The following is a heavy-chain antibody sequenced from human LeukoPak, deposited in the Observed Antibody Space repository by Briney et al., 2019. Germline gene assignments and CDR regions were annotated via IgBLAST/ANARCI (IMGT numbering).Heavy chain of an antibody. CDR3: ARGYSTSWTYYFDY. J-gene: IGHJ4*02. D-gene: IGHD6-13*01. Sequence: SETLSLTCTVSDGAITGYYWGWIRQPPGKGLEWIGHIYWNTNYNPSLKSRVTISVDTSKNHLSLKMNSVTAADTAVYYCARGYSTSWTYYFDYWGQGALVTVSS. V-gene: IGHV4-59*01. CDR2: IYWNT. CDR1: DGAITGYY.